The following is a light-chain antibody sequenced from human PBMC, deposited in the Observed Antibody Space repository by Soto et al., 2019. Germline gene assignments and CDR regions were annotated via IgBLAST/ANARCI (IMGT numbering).Light chain of an antibody. CDR3: QERFTWPRGLT. V-gene: IGKV3-11*01. CDR1: QNVSTS. CDR2: DVS. J-gene: IGKJ4*01. Sequence: EVVLTQVPVALALSPGERGTLSCRASQNVSTSVAWYQQKPGQAPRLLIYDVSNRATGIPARFSGSGSGTDFTLTISSLEPEDFVLYHCQERFTWPRGLTFGGGTKVEIK.